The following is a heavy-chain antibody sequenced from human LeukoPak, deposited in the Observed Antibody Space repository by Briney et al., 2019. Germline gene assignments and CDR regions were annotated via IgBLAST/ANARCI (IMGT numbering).Heavy chain of an antibody. V-gene: IGHV4-34*01. CDR3: ARGRQLVREWFDP. J-gene: IGHJ5*02. CDR2: INHSGST. D-gene: IGHD6-13*01. CDR1: GGSFSGYY. Sequence: SETLSLTCAVYGGSFSGYYWSWIRRPPGKGLEWIGEINHSGSTNYNPSLKSRVTISVDTSKNQFSLKLSSVTAADTAVYYCARGRQLVREWFDPWGQGTLVTVSS.